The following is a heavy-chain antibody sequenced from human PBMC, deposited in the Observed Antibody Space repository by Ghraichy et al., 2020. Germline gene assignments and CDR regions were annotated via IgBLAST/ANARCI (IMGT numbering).Heavy chain of an antibody. CDR1: GFTFSNYA. CDR2: FSGSDGST. D-gene: IGHD2-15*01. J-gene: IGHJ4*02. V-gene: IGHV3-23*01. CDR3: ARSGVRFCSGGTCFPSYHFDY. Sequence: LSLTCAASGFTFSNYAMNWVRQPPGKGLQWVSTFSGSDGSTYYADSVKGRFTISRDTSKNTLYLQMNSLRAEDTALYYCARSGVRFCSGGTCFPSYHFDYWGQGTLVTVSS.